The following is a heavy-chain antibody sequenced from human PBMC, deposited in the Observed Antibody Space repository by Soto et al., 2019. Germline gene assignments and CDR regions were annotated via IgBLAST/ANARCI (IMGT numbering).Heavy chain of an antibody. CDR1: GGTFRTSA. D-gene: IGHD1-1*01. CDR2: IMPVFSTP. V-gene: IGHV1-69*12. Sequence: QVQLVQSGAEVKKPGSSVKVSCKTSGGTFRTSAISWVRQAPGQGLEWMGGIMPVFSTPDYAQKFQGRVTITADASTGTAYMELSLPRSEDPAVYFCARAHDRQQLGGNYYYSMDVWGQGTTVTVSS. J-gene: IGHJ6*01. CDR3: ARAHDRQQLGGNYYYSMDV.